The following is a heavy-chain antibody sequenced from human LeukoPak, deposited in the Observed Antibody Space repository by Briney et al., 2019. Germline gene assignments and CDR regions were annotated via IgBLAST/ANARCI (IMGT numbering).Heavy chain of an antibody. CDR3: AEPGITMIGGV. Sequence: GGSLRLSCAASGFTFSSYEMNWVRQAPGKGLEWVSYISSSGSTIYYADSVKGRFTISRDNAKNSLYLQMNSLRAEDTAVYYCAEPGITMIGGVWGKGTTVTISS. CDR1: GFTFSSYE. V-gene: IGHV3-48*03. J-gene: IGHJ6*04. D-gene: IGHD3-10*02. CDR2: ISSSGSTI.